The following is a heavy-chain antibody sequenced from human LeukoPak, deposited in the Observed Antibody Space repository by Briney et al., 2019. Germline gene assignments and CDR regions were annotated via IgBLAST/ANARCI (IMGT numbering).Heavy chain of an antibody. V-gene: IGHV3-21*01. Sequence: PGGSLRLSCAASGFTFSSYSMNWVRQAPGKGLEWVSSISSSSSYIYYADSVKGRFTISRDNAKNSLYLQMNSLRAEDTAVYYCARDRYYYDSSGYYPTFDAFDIWGQGTMVTVSS. CDR2: ISSSSSYI. CDR1: GFTFSSYS. D-gene: IGHD3-22*01. CDR3: ARDRYYYDSSGYYPTFDAFDI. J-gene: IGHJ3*02.